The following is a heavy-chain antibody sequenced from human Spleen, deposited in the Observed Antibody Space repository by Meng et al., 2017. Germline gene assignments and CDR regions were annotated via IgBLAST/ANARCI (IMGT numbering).Heavy chain of an antibody. CDR2: IKQDGSEK. CDR3: ARDSVNMVRGVIMEA. J-gene: IGHJ5*02. D-gene: IGHD3-10*01. CDR1: GFTLSTYW. Sequence: GESLKISCAASGFTLSTYWMTWVRQAPGKGLEWVANIKQDGSEKYYVDSVKGRFTISRDNSKNTVYLQMNSLRADDTAVYYCARDSVNMVRGVIMEAWGQGTLVTVSS. V-gene: IGHV3-7*01.